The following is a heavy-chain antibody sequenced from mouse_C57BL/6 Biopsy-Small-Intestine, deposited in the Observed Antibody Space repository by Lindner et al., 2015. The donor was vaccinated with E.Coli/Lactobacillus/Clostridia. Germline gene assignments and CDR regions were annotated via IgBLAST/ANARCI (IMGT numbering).Heavy chain of an antibody. CDR2: HPYLWYS. J-gene: IGHJ1*01. D-gene: IGHD1-1*02. V-gene: IGHV1-69*02. CDR3: ARVPLFGWELLWYFDL. CDR1: EXPSAAML. Sequence: SVKVSCKASEXPSAAMLSAGCDRPLDKGLSGWRDHPYLWYSNYAQKFQGRVTITADESTSTAYMELSSLRSEDTAVYYCARVPLFGWELLWYFDLWGRGTLVTVSS.